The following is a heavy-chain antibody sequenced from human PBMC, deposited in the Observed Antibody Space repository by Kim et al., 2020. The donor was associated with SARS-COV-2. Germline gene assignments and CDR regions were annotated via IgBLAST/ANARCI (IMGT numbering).Heavy chain of an antibody. V-gene: IGHV3-30*01. Sequence: GRNNNSADSGKGRLTISRDNSKNALTPQMNSMRSEDTAVYYCASLLDAFDIWGQGTMVTVSS. CDR3: ASLLDAFDI. CDR2: GRNN. J-gene: IGHJ3*02.